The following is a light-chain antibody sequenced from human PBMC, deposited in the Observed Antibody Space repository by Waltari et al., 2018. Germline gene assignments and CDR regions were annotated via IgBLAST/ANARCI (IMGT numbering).Light chain of an antibody. CDR3: QQYNESPYT. CDR2: KAS. CDR1: QSISTW. V-gene: IGKV1-5*03. J-gene: IGKJ2*01. Sequence: DIQMTQSPSTLSASVGDRVTITCRASQSISTWLAWYQQIPGEAPKLLIYKASSVESGVPARFSGSGSGTEFTLTISSLRPDDVATYYCQQYNESPYTFGQGTKLEIK.